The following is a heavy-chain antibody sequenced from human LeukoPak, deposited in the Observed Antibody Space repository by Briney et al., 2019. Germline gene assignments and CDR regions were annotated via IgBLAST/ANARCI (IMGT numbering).Heavy chain of an antibody. CDR2: ISSSSSYI. V-gene: IGHV3-21*01. J-gene: IGHJ3*01. D-gene: IGHD3-10*01. Sequence: GGSLRLSCAASGFTFGSYSMNWVRQAPGKGLEWVSSISSSSSYIYYADSVKGRFTISRDNAKNSLYLQMNSLRAEDTAVYYCARDLGHYYGSGSYYCWGQGTMVTVSS. CDR1: GFTFGSYS. CDR3: ARDLGHYYGSGSYYC.